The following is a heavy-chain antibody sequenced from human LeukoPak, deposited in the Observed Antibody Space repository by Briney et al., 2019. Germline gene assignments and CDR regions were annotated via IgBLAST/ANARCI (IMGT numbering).Heavy chain of an antibody. CDR2: MNHNRGNT. CDR3: ARVATMVRGVIITFGY. J-gene: IGHJ4*02. V-gene: IGHV1-8*01. Sequence: GASVKVSCKASGYTFTSYDINWVRQATGQGLEWMGWMNHNRGNTGYAQKFQGRVHMTRNTSISTAYMELSSLRSEDTAVYYCARVATMVRGVIITFGYWGQGTLVTVSS. D-gene: IGHD3-10*01. CDR1: GYTFTSYD.